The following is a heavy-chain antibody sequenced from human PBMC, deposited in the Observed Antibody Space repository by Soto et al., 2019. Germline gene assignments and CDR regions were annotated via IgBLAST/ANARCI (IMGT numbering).Heavy chain of an antibody. CDR2: ISSSSSTI. CDR3: ARGLLPDSNY. CDR1: GFTFSSYS. J-gene: IGHJ4*02. V-gene: IGHV3-48*01. D-gene: IGHD2-21*01. Sequence: EVQLVESGGGLVQPGGSLRLSCAASGFTFSSYSMNWVRQAPGKGLEWVSYISSSSSTIYYADSVKGRFTISRDNAKNSLYLQMNSLRAEDTAVYYCARGLLPDSNYWGQGTLVTVSS.